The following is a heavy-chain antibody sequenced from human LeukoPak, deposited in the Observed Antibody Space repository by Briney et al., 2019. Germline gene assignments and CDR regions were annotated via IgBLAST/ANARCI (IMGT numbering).Heavy chain of an antibody. J-gene: IGHJ4*02. CDR2: IYPSGST. CDR3: ARGNPSLYSSGWYPFDY. CDR1: GGSISSGSYS. V-gene: IGHV4-61*02. Sequence: PSQTLSLTCTVSGGSISSGSYSWSWIRQPAGKGLEWIGRIYPSGSTNYNPSLKSRVTISVDTSKNQFSLKLSSVAAADTALYYCARGNPSLYSSGWYPFDYWGQGTLVTVSS. D-gene: IGHD6-19*01.